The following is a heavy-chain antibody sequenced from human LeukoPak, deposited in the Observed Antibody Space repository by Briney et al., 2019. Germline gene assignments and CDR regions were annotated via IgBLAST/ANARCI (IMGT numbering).Heavy chain of an antibody. V-gene: IGHV1-2*02. D-gene: IGHD3-10*01. Sequence: ASVKVSCKASGYTFTGYYMHWVRQAPGEGLEWMGWINPNSGGTNYAQKFQGRVTMTRDTSISTAYMELSRLRSDDTAVYYCASTYGSGSYSFGYWGQGTPVTVSS. J-gene: IGHJ4*02. CDR2: INPNSGGT. CDR3: ASTYGSGSYSFGY. CDR1: GYTFTGYY.